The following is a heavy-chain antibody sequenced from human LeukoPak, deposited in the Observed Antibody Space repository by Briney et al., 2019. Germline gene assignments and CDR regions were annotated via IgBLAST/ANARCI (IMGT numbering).Heavy chain of an antibody. V-gene: IGHV4-34*01. Sequence: SETLSLTCAVYGGSFSGYSWNWIRQPPVKGLEWIWEINHSGGTNYNPSLKSRVTISVDTSKKQFSLKLSSVTAADTAVYYCARGVDYYGVWGQGTLVTVSS. J-gene: IGHJ4*02. CDR2: INHSGGT. CDR3: ARGVDYYGV. CDR1: GGSFSGYS. D-gene: IGHD3-10*01.